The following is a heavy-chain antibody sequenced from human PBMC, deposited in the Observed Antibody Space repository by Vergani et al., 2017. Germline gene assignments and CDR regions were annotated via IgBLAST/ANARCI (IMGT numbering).Heavy chain of an antibody. J-gene: IGHJ4*02. D-gene: IGHD1/OR15-1a*01. V-gene: IGHV4-61*02. CDR1: GGSISSGSYY. CDR2: IYTSGST. Sequence: QVQLQESGPGLVKPSQTLSLTCTVSGGSISSGSYYWSWIRQPAGKGLEWIGRIYTSGSTNYNPSRKSRVTMSVATSKTQFSLKLSSVTAADTAVYYCARDNNGVTLDWGQGILVTISS. CDR3: ARDNNGVTLD.